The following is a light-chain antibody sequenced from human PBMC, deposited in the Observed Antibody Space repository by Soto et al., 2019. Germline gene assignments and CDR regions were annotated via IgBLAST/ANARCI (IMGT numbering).Light chain of an antibody. CDR1: QRVTNF. J-gene: IGKJ2*03. CDR3: QQYNYWSSR. CDR2: DAS. V-gene: IGKV1-5*01. Sequence: DIQMTQSPSTLTASVGDRVTITCRASQRVTNFLAWYQQKPGKAPKLLIYDASTLEDGVPSRFSGSGSGTQFTLTISNVQPDDYATYSCQQYNYWSSRFGQGTKLEIK.